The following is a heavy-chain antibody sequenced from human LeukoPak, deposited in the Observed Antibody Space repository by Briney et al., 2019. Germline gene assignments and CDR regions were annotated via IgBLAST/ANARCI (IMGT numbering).Heavy chain of an antibody. CDR2: IYHSGST. V-gene: IGHV4-30-2*01. Sequence: RSSETLSLTCAVSGGSISSGGYPWSWIRQPPGKGLEWIGYIYHSGSTYYNPSLKSRVTISVDRSKNQFSLKLSSVTAADTAVYYCARVDYDILTGYYNAEYFQHWGQGTLVTVSS. J-gene: IGHJ1*01. CDR1: GGSISSGGYP. D-gene: IGHD3-9*01. CDR3: ARVDYDILTGYYNAEYFQH.